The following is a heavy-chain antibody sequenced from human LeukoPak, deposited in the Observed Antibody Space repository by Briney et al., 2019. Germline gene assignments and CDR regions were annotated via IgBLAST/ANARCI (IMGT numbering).Heavy chain of an antibody. J-gene: IGHJ6*04. D-gene: IGHD3-10*02. CDR1: GFTFDDYA. Sequence: GGSLRLSCAASGFTFDDYAMHWVRQAPGKGLEWVSGISWNSDSIAYADSVKGRFTISRDNAKNSLYLQMNSLRAEDTAVYYCAELGITMIGGVWGKGTTVTISS. CDR3: AELGITMIGGV. V-gene: IGHV3-9*01. CDR2: ISWNSDSI.